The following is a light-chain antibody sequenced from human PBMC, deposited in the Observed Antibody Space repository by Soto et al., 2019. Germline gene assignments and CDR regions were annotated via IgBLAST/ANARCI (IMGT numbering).Light chain of an antibody. CDR3: QQASSFPLT. CDR2: AAS. V-gene: IGKV1-12*01. J-gene: IGKJ4*01. CDR1: QGISSY. Sequence: DIQMTQSPSSVSASVGDRVTITCRASQGISSYLAWYQQKPGKAPKLLIYAASSLQSGVPSRFSGSGYGTDFTLTIISLQPEDLATYYCQQASSFPLTFGGGTKVEIK.